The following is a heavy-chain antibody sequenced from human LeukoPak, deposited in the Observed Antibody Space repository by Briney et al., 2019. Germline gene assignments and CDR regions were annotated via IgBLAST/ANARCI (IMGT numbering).Heavy chain of an antibody. D-gene: IGHD6-19*01. V-gene: IGHV3-64*01. Sequence: GGSLRLSCAASGFTFSSYAMSWVRQAPGKGLEYVSAISSNGGSTYYANSVKGRFTISRDNSKNTLYLQMGSLRAEDMAVYYCARGPRGGWYYFDYWGQGTLVTVSS. CDR1: GFTFSSYA. CDR2: ISSNGGST. CDR3: ARGPRGGWYYFDY. J-gene: IGHJ4*02.